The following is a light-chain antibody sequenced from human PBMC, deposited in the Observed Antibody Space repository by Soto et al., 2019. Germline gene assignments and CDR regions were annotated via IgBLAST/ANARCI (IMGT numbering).Light chain of an antibody. V-gene: IGKV2-28*01. CDR2: LGS. CDR3: MQVLQTPLT. CDR1: QSLLHSNGYNY. J-gene: IGKJ4*01. Sequence: DIVMTQSPLSLPVTPGEPASISCRSSQSLLHSNGYNYLGWFLQKPGQSPQLLIYLGSGRASGVPDRFSGSGSGTDFTLQTSRVDAEAVGVYYCMQVLQTPLTFAGATKVEIK.